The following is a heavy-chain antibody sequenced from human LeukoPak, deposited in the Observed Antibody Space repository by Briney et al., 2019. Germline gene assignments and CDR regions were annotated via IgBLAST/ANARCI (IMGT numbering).Heavy chain of an antibody. CDR2: IYYSGST. D-gene: IGHD3-3*01. CDR3: AREIGGVVIRGFDP. V-gene: IGHV4-59*12. J-gene: IGHJ5*02. Sequence: SETLSLTCTVSGGSISSYYWSWIRQPPGKGLEWIGYIYYSGSTNYNPSLKSRVTISVDTSKNQFSLKLSSVTAADTAVYYCAREIGGVVIRGFDPWGQGTLVTVSS. CDR1: GGSISSYY.